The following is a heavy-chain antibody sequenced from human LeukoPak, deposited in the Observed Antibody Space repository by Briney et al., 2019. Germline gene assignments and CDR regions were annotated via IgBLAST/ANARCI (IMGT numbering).Heavy chain of an antibody. Sequence: SETLSLTCAVYGGSFSGYYWSWIRQPPGKGLEWIGEINHSGSTNYNPSLKSRVTISVDTSKNQFSLKLSSVTAADTAVYYCARVRSITIFGVVIDWNWFDPWGQGTLVTVSS. V-gene: IGHV4-34*01. CDR1: GGSFSGYY. D-gene: IGHD3-3*01. CDR2: INHSGST. CDR3: ARVRSITIFGVVIDWNWFDP. J-gene: IGHJ5*02.